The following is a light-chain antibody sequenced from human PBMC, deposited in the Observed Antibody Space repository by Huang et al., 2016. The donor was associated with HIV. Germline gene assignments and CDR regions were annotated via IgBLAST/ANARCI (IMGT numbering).Light chain of an antibody. CDR2: GAS. J-gene: IGKJ3*01. CDR1: QSLSTH. CDR3: QQYDDWPPVT. Sequence: EVVMTQSPATLSVSPWERATLFCRASQSLSTHLAWYQQKPGQPPRLLIYGASTRATGVPARFSGSGSGTDFTRTISSLQPEDFAVYYCQQYDDWPPVTFGPGTKVDFK. V-gene: IGKV3-15*01.